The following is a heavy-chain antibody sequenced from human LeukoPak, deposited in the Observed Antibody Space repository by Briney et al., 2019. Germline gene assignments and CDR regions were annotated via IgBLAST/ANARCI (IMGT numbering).Heavy chain of an antibody. Sequence: GGSLRLSCAASGFTFSSYDMHWVRQATGKGLEWVSAIGTAGDTYYPGSVKGRFTISRENAKNSLYLQMNSLRAGDTAVYYCARSTLGSAGFDYWGQGTLVTVSS. J-gene: IGHJ4*02. CDR3: ARSTLGSAGFDY. D-gene: IGHD3-16*01. CDR1: GFTFSSYD. CDR2: IGTAGDT. V-gene: IGHV3-13*01.